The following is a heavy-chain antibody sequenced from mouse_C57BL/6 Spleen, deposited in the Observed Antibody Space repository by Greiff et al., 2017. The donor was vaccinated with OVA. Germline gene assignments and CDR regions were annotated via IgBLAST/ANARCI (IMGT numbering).Heavy chain of an antibody. J-gene: IGHJ4*01. V-gene: IGHV3-6*01. CDR1: GYSITSGYY. D-gene: IGHD3-2*02. CDR2: ISYDGSN. Sequence: EVKLQESGPGLVKPSQSLSLTCSVTGYSITSGYYWNWIRQFPGNKLEWMGYISYDGSNNYNPSLKNRISITRDTSKNQFFLKLNSVTTEDTATYYCASVGSSGYYAMDYWGQGTSVTVSS. CDR3: ASVGSSGYYAMDY.